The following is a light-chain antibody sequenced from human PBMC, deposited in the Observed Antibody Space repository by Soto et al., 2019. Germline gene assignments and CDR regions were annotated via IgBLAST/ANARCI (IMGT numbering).Light chain of an antibody. V-gene: IGLV1-40*01. CDR2: GNT. Sequence: QSVLTQPPSVSGAPGQRVTISCTGSRSNLGAGNDVHWYQQLPGAAPKLLIYGNTNRPSGVPVRFSGSKSGTSASLAITGLQPEAEADYYCQSYDRAVVVYLVFGGGTKLTVL. CDR3: QSYDRAVVVYLV. CDR1: RSNLGAGND. J-gene: IGLJ2*01.